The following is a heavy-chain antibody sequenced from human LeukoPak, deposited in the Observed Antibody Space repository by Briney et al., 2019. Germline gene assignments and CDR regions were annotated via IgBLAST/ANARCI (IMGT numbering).Heavy chain of an antibody. J-gene: IGHJ4*02. CDR2: INPNSGGT. Sequence: GASVKVSCKXSGYTFTGDYMHWVRQAPRQGLEWMGWINPNSGGTNYARKFQGRVTMTRDTSISTAYMELSRLRSDDTAVYYCARVRYYGSGSYYLYFDYWGQGTLVTVSS. CDR1: GYTFTGDY. CDR3: ARVRYYGSGSYYLYFDY. D-gene: IGHD3-10*01. V-gene: IGHV1-2*02.